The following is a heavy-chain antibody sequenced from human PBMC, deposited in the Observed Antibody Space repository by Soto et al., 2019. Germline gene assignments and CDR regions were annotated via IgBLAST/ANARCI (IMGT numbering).Heavy chain of an antibody. Sequence: QVQLQESGPGLVKPSETLSLTCAVSGDSISSYYCMWIRQPPGKGLESIGYLYYGRSANYNPSLKSRVTLPVDPSTNQCSLTLSSRTAADTAVYYCALRSMAVVPESWGQGTLVTVSS. CDR1: GDSISSYY. J-gene: IGHJ4*02. D-gene: IGHD3-22*01. CDR2: LYYGRSA. CDR3: ALRSMAVVPES. V-gene: IGHV4-59*01.